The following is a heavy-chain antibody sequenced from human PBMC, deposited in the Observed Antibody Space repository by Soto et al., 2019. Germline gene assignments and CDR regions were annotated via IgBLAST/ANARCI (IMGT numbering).Heavy chain of an antibody. CDR3: ARAKDIVVVPAAQRLKWFDP. CDR1: GGSISSGGYY. V-gene: IGHV4-31*03. D-gene: IGHD2-2*01. CDR2: IYYSGST. Sequence: QVQLQESGPGLVKPSQTLSLTCTVSGGSISSGGYYWSWIRQHPGKGLEWIGYIYYSGSTYYNTSLKIRVTISVDTSHNQFSLKLSSVTAADTAVYYCARAKDIVVVPAAQRLKWFDPRGQGTLVTVSS. J-gene: IGHJ5*02.